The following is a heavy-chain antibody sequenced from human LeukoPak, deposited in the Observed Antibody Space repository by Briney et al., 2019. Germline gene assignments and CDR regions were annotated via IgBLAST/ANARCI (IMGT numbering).Heavy chain of an antibody. CDR3: AKELREYSSSYPYLGDWFDP. J-gene: IGHJ5*02. CDR1: GFTFSSYG. CDR2: IRYDGSNK. Sequence: GGSLRLSCAASGFTFSSYGMHWVRQAPGKGLEWVAFIRYDGSNKYYADSVKGRFTISRDNSKNTLYLQMNSLRAEDTAVYYCAKELREYSSSYPYLGDWFDPWRQGTLVTVSS. D-gene: IGHD6-6*01. V-gene: IGHV3-30*02.